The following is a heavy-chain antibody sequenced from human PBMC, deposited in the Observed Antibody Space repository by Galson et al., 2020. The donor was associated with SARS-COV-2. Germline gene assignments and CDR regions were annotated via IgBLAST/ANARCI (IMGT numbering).Heavy chain of an antibody. Sequence: SETLYLTCAVSGGSITSGGYSWTWIRQPPGKGLEWIGYIYQSGATHYNPSLKSRLTISVDRSKNQLSLDLRSVNVADSAVYYCARRYTYGLSPYWYFDLWGRGTLVTVSS. CDR3: ARRYTYGLSPYWYFDL. J-gene: IGHJ2*01. D-gene: IGHD5-18*01. V-gene: IGHV4-30-2*01. CDR1: GGSITSGGYS. CDR2: IYQSGAT.